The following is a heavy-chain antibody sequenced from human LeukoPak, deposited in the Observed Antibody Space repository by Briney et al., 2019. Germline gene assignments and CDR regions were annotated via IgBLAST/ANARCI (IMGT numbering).Heavy chain of an antibody. CDR3: ARAGDALTAAAGADY. CDR1: GGTFSSYA. D-gene: IGHD6-13*01. CDR2: IIPIFGTA. V-gene: IGHV1-69*05. J-gene: IGHJ4*02. Sequence: ASLKVSCKASGGTFSSYAISWVRQAPGQGLEWMGGIIPIFGTANYAQKFQGRVTITTDESTSTAFMELSSLRSEDTAVYYCARAGDALTAAAGADYWGQGTLVTVSS.